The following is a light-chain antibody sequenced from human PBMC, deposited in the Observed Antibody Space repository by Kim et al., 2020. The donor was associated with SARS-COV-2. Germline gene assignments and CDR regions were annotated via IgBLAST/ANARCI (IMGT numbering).Light chain of an antibody. J-gene: IGKJ4*01. V-gene: IGKV3-11*01. CDR1: QSVSSN. CDR3: QQRSNWPLT. CDR2: GAS. Sequence: EIVLTQFPATLSLSPGERATLSCRASQSVSSNLAWYQQKPGQTPRLLMYGASNRATGIPARFSGSGSGTDFTLTISSLESEDSAVYYCQQRSNWPLTFGGGTKVEIK.